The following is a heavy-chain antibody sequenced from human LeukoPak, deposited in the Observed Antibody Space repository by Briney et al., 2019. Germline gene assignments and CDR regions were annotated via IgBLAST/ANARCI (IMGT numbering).Heavy chain of an antibody. Sequence: SETLSLTCTVSGGSVITADSYWSWIRQPPGRGLEWIAYIYSSGSTYYNPSLKSRVTISVERSKNQFSLKLTSVTAADTAVYYCARGSHSGGWYEVHFQQWGQGTLVTVSS. V-gene: IGHV4-30-4*01. CDR1: GGSVITADSY. CDR2: IYSSGST. CDR3: ARGSHSGGWYEVHFQQ. J-gene: IGHJ1*01. D-gene: IGHD6-19*01.